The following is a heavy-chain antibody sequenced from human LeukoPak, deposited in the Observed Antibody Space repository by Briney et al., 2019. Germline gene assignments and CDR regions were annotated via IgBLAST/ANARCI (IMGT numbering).Heavy chain of an antibody. D-gene: IGHD6-13*01. CDR1: GFTFTNYG. CDR2: ISAYNGDT. CDR3: ARVGEQHLDYYFDY. J-gene: IGHJ4*02. V-gene: IGHV1-18*04. Sequence: GASVKVSCKASGFTFTNYGITWVRQAPGQGLEWMAWISAYNGDTNYAQKLRYRVTMTTDTSTSTAYMELRSLRSDDTAVYYCARVGEQHLDYYFDYWGQGTLVTVSS.